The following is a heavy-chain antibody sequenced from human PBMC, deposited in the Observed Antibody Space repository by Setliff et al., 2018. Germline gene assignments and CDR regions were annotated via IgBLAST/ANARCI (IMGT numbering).Heavy chain of an antibody. CDR3: ASSRVVPAAYNWFDP. Sequence: ASVKVSCKASGYTFTNYPIHWVRQAPGQRLEWMGWINRGSGDTKYSRKFQGRVTITADKSTSTAYMELSSLRSEDTAVYYCASSRVVPAAYNWFDPWGQGTLVTVSS. CDR1: GYTFTNYP. J-gene: IGHJ5*02. CDR2: INRGSGDT. V-gene: IGHV1-3*01. D-gene: IGHD2-2*01.